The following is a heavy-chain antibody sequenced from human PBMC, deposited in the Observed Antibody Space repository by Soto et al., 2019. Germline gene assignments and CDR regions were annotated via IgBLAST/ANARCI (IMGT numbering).Heavy chain of an antibody. CDR1: GFTFSSYA. D-gene: IGHD6-13*01. Sequence: GSLRLSCAASGFTFSSYAMSWVRQAPGKGLEWVSAISGSGGSTYYADSVKGRFTISRDNSKNTLYLQMNSLRAEDTAEYYCAKDQYSSSWYTTPPLDFDYWGQGTLVTVSS. CDR3: AKDQYSSSWYTTPPLDFDY. CDR2: ISGSGGST. V-gene: IGHV3-23*01. J-gene: IGHJ4*02.